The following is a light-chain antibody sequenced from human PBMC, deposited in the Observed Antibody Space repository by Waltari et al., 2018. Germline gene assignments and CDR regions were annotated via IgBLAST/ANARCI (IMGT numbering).Light chain of an antibody. CDR2: GAS. CDR1: QSVSSN. V-gene: IGKV3-15*01. Sequence: EIVMTQSPATLSVSPGERATLSCRASQSVSSNLAWYQQKPGQAPRLLIYGASNRATGIPARFSGRGSGTEFPLTISSVQSEDFAVSSCQQYNNWTPGTFGQGTKVEIK. CDR3: QQYNNWTPGT. J-gene: IGKJ1*01.